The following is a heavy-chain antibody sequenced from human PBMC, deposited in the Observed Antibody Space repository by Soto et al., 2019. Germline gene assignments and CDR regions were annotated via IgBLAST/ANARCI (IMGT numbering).Heavy chain of an antibody. CDR1: GFVFGGYG. V-gene: IGHV3-30*03. Sequence: QVQLVESGGGVVRPGKSLTVSCTGSGFVFGGYGIHRVRQTPGKGLEWLAMTSYDGSNKYFADSVKGRFTISRDNSKNTVYLQMDNLRLEDTAVYYCARGGDVFDYWGRGTLVTVSS. D-gene: IGHD3-16*01. J-gene: IGHJ4*02. CDR2: TSYDGSNK. CDR3: ARGGDVFDY.